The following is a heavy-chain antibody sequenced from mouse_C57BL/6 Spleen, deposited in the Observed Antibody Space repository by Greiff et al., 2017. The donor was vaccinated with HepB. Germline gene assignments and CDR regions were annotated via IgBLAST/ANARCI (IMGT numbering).Heavy chain of an antibody. CDR2: IVPNSGGT. CDR3: ARSGYYSNYWFAY. CDR1: GYTFTSYW. V-gene: IGHV1-72*01. Sequence: VQLQQPGAELVKPGASVKLSCKASGYTFTSYWMHWVKQRPGRGLEWIGRIVPNSGGTKYNEKFKSKATLTVDKPSSTAYMQLSSLTSEDSAVYYCARSGYYSNYWFAYWGQGSLVTVSA. D-gene: IGHD2-5*01. J-gene: IGHJ3*01.